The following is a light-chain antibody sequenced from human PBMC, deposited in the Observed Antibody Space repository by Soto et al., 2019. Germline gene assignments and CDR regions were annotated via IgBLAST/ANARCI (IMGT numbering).Light chain of an antibody. CDR1: QSVGSD. V-gene: IGKV3-15*01. Sequence: EIVMTQSPATLSVSPGERATLSCRASQSVGSDLAWYQQKPGQAPRLVIYDIFTRDAGVQTRISGSGAGTDCTRTISSLEAEDVAFYWCQQYFDDTFTFGGGTKVDIK. CDR3: QQYFDDTFT. CDR2: DIF. J-gene: IGKJ4*01.